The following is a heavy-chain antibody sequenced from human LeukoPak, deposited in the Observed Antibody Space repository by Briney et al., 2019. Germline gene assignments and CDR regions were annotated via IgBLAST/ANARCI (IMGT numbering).Heavy chain of an antibody. D-gene: IGHD6-19*01. V-gene: IGHV4-34*01. CDR1: GVSFSGYY. CDR3: ARVSGIAVAGLYYYYGMDV. CDR2: INHSGST. J-gene: IGHJ6*02. Sequence: SETLSLTCAVYGVSFSGYYWSRIRQPPGKGLEWIGEINHSGSTNYNPSLKSRVTISVDKSKNQFSLKLSSVTAADTAVYYCARVSGIAVAGLYYYYGMDVWGQGTTVTVSS.